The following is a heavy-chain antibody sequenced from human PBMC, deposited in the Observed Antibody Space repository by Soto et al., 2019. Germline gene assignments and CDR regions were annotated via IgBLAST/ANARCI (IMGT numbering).Heavy chain of an antibody. CDR1: GFTFSSYA. V-gene: IGHV3-23*01. CDR2: ISGSGGST. CDR3: AKVFYYYDSSGYYYFDY. D-gene: IGHD3-22*01. J-gene: IGHJ4*02. Sequence: GGSRRLSCAASGFTFSSYAMSWVRQAPGKGLEWVSAISGSGGSTYYADSVKGRFTISRDNSKNTLYLQMSSLRAEDTAVYYCAKVFYYYDSSGYYYFDYWGQGTLVTVSS.